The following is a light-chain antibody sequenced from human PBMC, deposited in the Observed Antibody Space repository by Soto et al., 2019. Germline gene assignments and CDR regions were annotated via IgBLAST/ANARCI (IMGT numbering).Light chain of an antibody. J-gene: IGLJ2*01. Sequence: QSVLTQPPSASGSPGQSVTISCTGTSSDVGGYNFVSWYQQHPGKAPKLVIYEVSKQPSGVPDRFSASKSGNTASLTVSGLQAEDEAAYYCSSYAGSTNLVFGGGTKLTVL. V-gene: IGLV2-8*01. CDR3: SSYAGSTNLV. CDR1: SSDVGGYNF. CDR2: EVS.